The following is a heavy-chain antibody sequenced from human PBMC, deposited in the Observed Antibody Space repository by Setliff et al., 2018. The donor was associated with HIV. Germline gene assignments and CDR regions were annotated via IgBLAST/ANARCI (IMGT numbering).Heavy chain of an antibody. J-gene: IGHJ6*02. CDR2: ISSSGAHI. V-gene: IGHV3-21*06. D-gene: IGHD3-9*01. CDR1: GFTLSSYS. CDR3: ARGGRLQYFDWPSYALDV. Sequence: GGSGLSCAASGFTLSSYSMNWVRQAPGKGLEWVASISSSGAHIYSADSLQGRFTISRDNEKNSLYLQMNSLRAEDTAVYFCARGGRLQYFDWPSYALDVWGQGTTVTVSS.